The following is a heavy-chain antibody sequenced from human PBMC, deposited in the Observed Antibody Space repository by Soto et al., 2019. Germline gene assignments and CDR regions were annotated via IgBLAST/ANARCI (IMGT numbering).Heavy chain of an antibody. J-gene: IGHJ4*02. CDR2: ISWNSGTI. Sequence: GGSLRLSCAASGFTFGDYAMHWVRQAPGKGLEWISSISWNSGTIDYADSVKGRFTISRDNAKNSLYLQMNRLKTEDSAVFFCVRGSYSTGFYWGQGTLVTVSS. CDR3: VRGSYSTGFY. V-gene: IGHV3-9*01. CDR1: GFTFGDYA. D-gene: IGHD2-8*02.